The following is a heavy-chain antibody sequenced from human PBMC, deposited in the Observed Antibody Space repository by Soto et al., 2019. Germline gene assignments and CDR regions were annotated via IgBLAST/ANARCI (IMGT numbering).Heavy chain of an antibody. CDR2: ISAYNGNT. J-gene: IGHJ4*02. D-gene: IGHD3-22*01. CDR1: GYTFTSYG. CDR3: ARDRSDYYDSSGYYLSPFDY. Sequence: ASVKVSCKASGYTFTSYGISWVLQAPGQGLEWMGWISAYNGNTNYAQKLQGRVTMTTDTSTSTAYMELRSLRSDDTAVYYCARDRSDYYDSSGYYLSPFDYWGQGTLVTVS. V-gene: IGHV1-18*01.